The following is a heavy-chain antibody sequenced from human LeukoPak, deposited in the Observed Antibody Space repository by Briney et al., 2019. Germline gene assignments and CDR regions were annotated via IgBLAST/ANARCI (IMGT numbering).Heavy chain of an antibody. CDR1: GYTLSEVS. Sequence: ASVKVSCKVPGYTLSEVSMHWVRQAPGKGLEWMGGFNPEDDETVYAQNFQGRFTMTADTSKDTAYMELSRLRSEDTAVYYCAGAGHYDYVWGSYRHYYYYMDVWGKGTTVTVSS. CDR3: AGAGHYDYVWGSYRHYYYYMDV. V-gene: IGHV1-24*01. D-gene: IGHD3-16*02. J-gene: IGHJ6*03. CDR2: FNPEDDET.